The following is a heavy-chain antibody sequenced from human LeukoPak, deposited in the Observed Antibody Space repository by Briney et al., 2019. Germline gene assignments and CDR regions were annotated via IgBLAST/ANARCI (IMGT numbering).Heavy chain of an antibody. V-gene: IGHV4-61*01. CDR2: IYYSGST. J-gene: IGHJ4*02. CDR1: GGSVSSGSYY. CDR3: ARGGFNVVVVAASPFDY. Sequence: PSETLSLTCTVSGGSVSSGSYYWGWIRQPPGNGLEWIGYIYYSGSTNYNPSLKSRVTISVDTSKNQFSLKLSSVTAADTAVYYCARGGFNVVVVAASPFDYWGQGTLVTVSS. D-gene: IGHD2-15*01.